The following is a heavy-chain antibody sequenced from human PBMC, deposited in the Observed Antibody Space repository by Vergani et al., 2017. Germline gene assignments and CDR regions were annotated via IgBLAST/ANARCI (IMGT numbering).Heavy chain of an antibody. CDR3: ARVGAGYSSPN. Sequence: VQLLESGGGLVQPGGSLRLSCAASGFTFSDYYMSWIRQAPGKGLEWVSYISSSSSYTNYADSVKGRFTISRDNAKNSLYLQMNSLRAEDTAVYYCARVGAGYSSPNWGQGTLVTVSS. V-gene: IGHV3-11*03. J-gene: IGHJ4*02. CDR1: GFTFSDYY. CDR2: ISSSSSYT. D-gene: IGHD6-19*01.